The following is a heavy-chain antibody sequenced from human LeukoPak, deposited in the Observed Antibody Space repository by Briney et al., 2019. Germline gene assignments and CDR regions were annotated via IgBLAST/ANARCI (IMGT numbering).Heavy chain of an antibody. J-gene: IGHJ6*03. CDR3: ARIYGSGSFDYYYYMDV. V-gene: IGHV4-39*07. D-gene: IGHD3-10*01. Sequence: SETLSLTCTVSGGSISSSSYYWGWIRQPPGKGLEWIGSIYYSGSTYYNPSLKSRVTISVDTSKNQFSLKLSSVTAADTAVYYCARIYGSGSFDYYYYMDVWGKGTTVTVSS. CDR2: IYYSGST. CDR1: GGSISSSSYY.